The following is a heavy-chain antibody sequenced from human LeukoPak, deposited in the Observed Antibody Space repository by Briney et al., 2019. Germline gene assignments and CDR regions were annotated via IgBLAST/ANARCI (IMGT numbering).Heavy chain of an antibody. CDR2: IYYSGST. V-gene: IGHV4-31*03. CDR3: ARRGCSSTSCPGGYYYMDV. J-gene: IGHJ6*03. CDR1: GGSISSGGYY. Sequence: PSQTLSLTCTVSGGSISSGGYYWSWIRQHPGKGLEWIGYIYYSGSTYYNPSLKSRVTISVDTSKNQFSLKPSSVTAADTAVYYCARRGCSSTSCPGGYYYMDVWGKGTTVTVSS. D-gene: IGHD2-2*01.